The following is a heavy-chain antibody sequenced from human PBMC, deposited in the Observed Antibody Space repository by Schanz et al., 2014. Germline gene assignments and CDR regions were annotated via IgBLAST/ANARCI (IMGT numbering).Heavy chain of an antibody. V-gene: IGHV1-18*01. CDR1: GYTFTSYG. CDR2: ISAYNGNT. J-gene: IGHJ3*02. Sequence: QVQLVQSGAEVKKPGASVKVSCKASGYTFTSYGINWVRQAPGQGLEWMGWISAYNGNTYYAQKLQGRVTTTTDTSTSTAYMELSSLRYEDTALYYCARGTMPGTFDIWGQGTMVTVSS. CDR3: ARGTMPGTFDI. D-gene: IGHD2-2*01.